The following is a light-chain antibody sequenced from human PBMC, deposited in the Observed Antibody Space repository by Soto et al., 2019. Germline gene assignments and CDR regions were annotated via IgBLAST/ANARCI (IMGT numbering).Light chain of an antibody. CDR2: KAS. J-gene: IGKJ4*01. CDR1: QNINTW. Sequence: DIQMTQSPSTLSASVGDRVTITCRASQNINTWLAWHQQKPGKAPYLLIYKASNLQSGVPSRFSGSASGTEFTLTISSLQPDDIATYYCQQYETYPLTYGRGTKVEI. CDR3: QQYETYPLT. V-gene: IGKV1-5*03.